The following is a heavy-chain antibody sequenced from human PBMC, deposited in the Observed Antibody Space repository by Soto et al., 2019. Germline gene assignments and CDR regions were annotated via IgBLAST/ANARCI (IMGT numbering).Heavy chain of an antibody. Sequence: QVQLQESGPGLVKPSETLSLTCTVSGGSVNSVNFFWSWIRQPPGKGLEWIGYVSSAGRTTYRPYLKSRVTIPMDTFMNQCALELRSVTAADTAAYYCMMDLRGSRTDWGEGTVVTVAS. D-gene: IGHD3-16*01. CDR3: MMDLRGSRTD. CDR2: VSSAGRT. V-gene: IGHV4-61*01. CDR1: GGSVNSVNFF. J-gene: IGHJ4*02.